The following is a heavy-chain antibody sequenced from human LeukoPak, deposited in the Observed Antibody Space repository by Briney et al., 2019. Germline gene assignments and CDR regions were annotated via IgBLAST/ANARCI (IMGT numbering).Heavy chain of an antibody. D-gene: IGHD3-3*01. J-gene: IGHJ6*02. Sequence: SETLSLTCAVYGGSFSGYYWSWIRQPPGKGLEWIGEINHSGSTNYNPSPKSRVTISVDTSKNQFSLKLSSVTAADTAVYYCARYDFWSGYRTNYGMDVWGQGTTVTVSS. V-gene: IGHV4-34*01. CDR2: INHSGST. CDR3: ARYDFWSGYRTNYGMDV. CDR1: GGSFSGYY.